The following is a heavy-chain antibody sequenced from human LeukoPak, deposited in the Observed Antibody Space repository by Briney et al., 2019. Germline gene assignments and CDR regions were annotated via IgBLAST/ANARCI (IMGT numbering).Heavy chain of an antibody. CDR2: ISGSGAST. CDR1: GFTFSSYA. Sequence: GGSLRLSCVASGFTFSSYAMSWVRQAPGKGLEWVSSISGSGASTYYADSVKGRFTISRDNSKNTLYLQMNSLRAGDTAVYYCVKEGVGPDPRSRSYYFDSWGQGSLVTVSS. J-gene: IGHJ4*02. D-gene: IGHD1-26*01. V-gene: IGHV3-23*01. CDR3: VKEGVGPDPRSRSYYFDS.